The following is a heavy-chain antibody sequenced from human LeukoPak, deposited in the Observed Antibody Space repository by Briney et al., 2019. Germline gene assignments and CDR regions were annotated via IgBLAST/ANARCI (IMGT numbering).Heavy chain of an antibody. CDR3: AKQRELLLSY. CDR1: GFTFNTCG. Sequence: GGSLSLSCAASGFTFNTCGMHWVRQAPGKGLEWVAFIRYDGSNKYYADSVKGRFTISRDNSKNTLYLQMNSLRTEDTAVYYCAKQRELLLSYWGQGTLVTVSS. V-gene: IGHV3-30*02. CDR2: IRYDGSNK. D-gene: IGHD1-26*01. J-gene: IGHJ4*02.